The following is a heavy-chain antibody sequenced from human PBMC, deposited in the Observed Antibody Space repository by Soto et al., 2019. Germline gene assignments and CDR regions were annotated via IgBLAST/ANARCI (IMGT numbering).Heavy chain of an antibody. D-gene: IGHD4-17*01. J-gene: IGHJ4*02. Sequence: GGSLRLSCAASGFTFSSYSVNWVRQAPGKGLEWVSSISSSSSYIYYADSVKGRFTISRDNAKNSLYLQMNSLRAEDTAVYYCAREPGDTTYYFDYWGQGTLVTVSS. CDR1: GFTFSSYS. CDR2: ISSSSSYI. V-gene: IGHV3-21*01. CDR3: AREPGDTTYYFDY.